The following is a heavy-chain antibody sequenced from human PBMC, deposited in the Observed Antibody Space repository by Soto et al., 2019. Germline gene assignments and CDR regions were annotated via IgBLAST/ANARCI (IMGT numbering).Heavy chain of an antibody. D-gene: IGHD4-4*01. V-gene: IGHV3-23*01. J-gene: IGHJ4*02. CDR2: ISGSGGST. Sequence: EVQLLESGGGLVQPGGSLRLSCAASGFTFSSYAMSWVRQAPGKGLEWVSAISGSGGSTYYADSVKGRFTISRDNSKNTLYLQMNSLKAEDTAVYYCAKGHSSNYSPFDYWGQGTLVTVSS. CDR3: AKGHSSNYSPFDY. CDR1: GFTFSSYA.